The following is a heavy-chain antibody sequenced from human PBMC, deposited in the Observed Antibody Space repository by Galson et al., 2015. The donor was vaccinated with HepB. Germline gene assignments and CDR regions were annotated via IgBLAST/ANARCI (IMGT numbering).Heavy chain of an antibody. J-gene: IGHJ6*02. CDR2: IWYDGSNK. CDR1: GFTFSSYG. V-gene: IGHV3-33*01. CDR3: ARWSTTVYYGMDV. Sequence: SLRLSCAASGFTFSSYGMHWVRQAPGKGLEWVAVIWYDGSNKYYADSVKGRFTISRDNSKNTLYLQMNSLRAEDTAVYYCARWSTTVYYGMDVWGRGTTVTVSS. D-gene: IGHD4-17*01.